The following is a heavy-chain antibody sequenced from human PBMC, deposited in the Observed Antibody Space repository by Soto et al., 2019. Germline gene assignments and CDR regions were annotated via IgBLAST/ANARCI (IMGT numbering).Heavy chain of an antibody. CDR1: GFTFSHYA. Sequence: LRLSCAASGFTFSHYAMNWVRQAPGKELEWVSVISGSGGSASYADSVQGRFTISRDNSNNTLYLQMNSLRAEDTAIYSCVREGSCWYSRDCFGCWGRGTMVTVSS. J-gene: IGHJ3*01. D-gene: IGHD6-19*01. CDR2: ISGSGGSA. V-gene: IGHV3-23*01. CDR3: VREGSCWYSRDCFGC.